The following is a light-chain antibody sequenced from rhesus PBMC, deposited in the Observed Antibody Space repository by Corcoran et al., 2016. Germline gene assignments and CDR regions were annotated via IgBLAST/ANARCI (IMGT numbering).Light chain of an antibody. CDR2: EVR. Sequence: QAALTQPPSVSGSPGQSVTISCTGTSNDVGGYDYVSWYQQDPGTAPKLMIYEVRSRPPGVSDRFSGSRSGNTASLTISGLQAEDEADYCCSAYAGSNTYSFGAGTRLTVL. J-gene: IGLJ1*01. V-gene: IGLV2-23*01. CDR1: SNDVGGYDY. CDR3: SAYAGSNTYS.